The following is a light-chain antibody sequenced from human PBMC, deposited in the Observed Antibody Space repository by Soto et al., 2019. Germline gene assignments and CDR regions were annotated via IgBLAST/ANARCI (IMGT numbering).Light chain of an antibody. CDR3: QSYDSSLSVYVV. CDR2: GNS. V-gene: IGLV1-40*01. CDR1: SSNIGAGYD. Sequence: QSVLTQPPSVSGAPGQRVTISCTGSSSNIGAGYDVQWYQQPPGSAPKLLIFGNSNRPSGVPDLFSGSKSGTSASLAITGLQAEDEADYYCQSYDSSLSVYVVFGGGTKLTVL. J-gene: IGLJ2*01.